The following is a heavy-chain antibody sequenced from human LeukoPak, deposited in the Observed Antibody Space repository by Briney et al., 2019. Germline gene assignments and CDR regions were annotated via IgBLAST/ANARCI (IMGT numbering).Heavy chain of an antibody. CDR3: ARVHIPQFRYYYYYMDV. CDR1: GGSISSYY. CDR2: IYYSGST. V-gene: IGHV4-59*01. J-gene: IGHJ6*03. Sequence: PSETLSLTCTVSGGSISSYYWSWIRQPPGKGLEWIGYIYYSGSTNYNPSLKSRVTISVDTSKNQFSLKLSSVTAADTAVDYCARVHIPQFRYYYYYMDVWGKGTTVTVSS.